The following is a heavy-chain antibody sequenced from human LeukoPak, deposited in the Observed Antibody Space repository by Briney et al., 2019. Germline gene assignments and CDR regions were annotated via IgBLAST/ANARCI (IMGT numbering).Heavy chain of an antibody. Sequence: SETLSLTCTVSGGSISSYYWSWLRQPPGKGREWIGRIYFSGSTNSHTSHKSRVTMSVDTSKNQFSLKLSSVTAADTAVYYCARDLEQQLVPSYYYYYMDVWGKGTTVTVSS. CDR1: GGSISSYY. J-gene: IGHJ6*03. V-gene: IGHV4-4*07. CDR3: ARDLEQQLVPSYYYYYMDV. D-gene: IGHD6-13*01. CDR2: IYFSGST.